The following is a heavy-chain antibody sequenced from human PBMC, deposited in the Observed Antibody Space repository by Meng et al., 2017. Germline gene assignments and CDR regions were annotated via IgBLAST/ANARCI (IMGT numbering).Heavy chain of an antibody. CDR3: ARDEDISAAGKLFGYY. J-gene: IGHJ4*02. Sequence: VQSWLQEKSPGAEMKFYSKSSGYNFPEDYIRRVRRAPGQGLEGKGRINPKSGDTHYGQKFQARVTMTGDTSIGTSYMELSGLRSDDTAMYYCARDEDISAAGKLFGYYWGQGTLVTVSS. V-gene: IGHV1-2*06. CDR1: GYNFPEDY. D-gene: IGHD6-25*01. CDR2: INPKSGDT.